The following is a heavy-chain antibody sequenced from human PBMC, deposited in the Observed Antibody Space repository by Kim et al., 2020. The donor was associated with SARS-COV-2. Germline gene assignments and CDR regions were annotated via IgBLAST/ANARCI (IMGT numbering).Heavy chain of an antibody. Sequence: GNTTYAQKLQGRVTMTTDTSTSTAYMELRSLRSDDTAVYYCARDVGALDYWGQGTLVTVSS. V-gene: IGHV1-18*01. J-gene: IGHJ4*02. CDR3: ARDVGALDY. CDR2: GNT. D-gene: IGHD3-10*01.